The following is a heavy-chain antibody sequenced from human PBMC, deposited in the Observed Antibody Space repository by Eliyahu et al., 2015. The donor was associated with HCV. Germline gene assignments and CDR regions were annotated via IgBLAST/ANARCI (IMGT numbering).Heavy chain of an antibody. Sequence: QVQLQESGPGLVKPSETLSLTCTVSGGSIPXYYWSWIRQPPGKXLEWIGYIHYSGSTNYNPSLKXRVTISLDTSKNQFSLSLTSVTAADTAVYYCASGGGGIAVAGTGGWFDPWGQGTLVTVSS. CDR2: IHYSGST. CDR1: GGSIPXYY. CDR3: ASGGGGIAVAGTGGWFDP. D-gene: IGHD6-19*01. J-gene: IGHJ5*02. V-gene: IGHV4-59*01.